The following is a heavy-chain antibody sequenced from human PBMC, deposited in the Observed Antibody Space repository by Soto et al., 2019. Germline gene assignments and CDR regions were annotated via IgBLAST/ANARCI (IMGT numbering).Heavy chain of an antibody. J-gene: IGHJ6*02. Sequence: ETLSLTCTVSGGSISSYYWSWIRQPPGKGLDWFGYIYYSGSTIYNPSLKSRFTISVDTSKNQFSLKLSSLTAADTAVYFCARFHVVTAILHYYYYGMDVWGQGTTVTVSS. D-gene: IGHD2-21*02. CDR3: ARFHVVTAILHYYYYGMDV. V-gene: IGHV4-59*01. CDR1: GGSISSYY. CDR2: IYYSGST.